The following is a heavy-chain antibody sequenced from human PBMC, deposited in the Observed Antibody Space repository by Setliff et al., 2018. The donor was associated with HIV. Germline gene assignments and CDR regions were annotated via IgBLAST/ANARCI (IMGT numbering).Heavy chain of an antibody. D-gene: IGHD3-16*01. CDR2: IYTSGST. V-gene: IGHV4-4*07. Sequence: SETLSLTCTVSGGSISSCYWSWIRQPAGKGLEWIGHIYTSGSTNYNPSLKSRVTMSVDTSKNQFSLKLSSVTAADTAVYYCARGVPWGDYYYYMDVWGKGTTVTVSS. CDR1: GGSISSCY. CDR3: ARGVPWGDYYYYMDV. J-gene: IGHJ6*03.